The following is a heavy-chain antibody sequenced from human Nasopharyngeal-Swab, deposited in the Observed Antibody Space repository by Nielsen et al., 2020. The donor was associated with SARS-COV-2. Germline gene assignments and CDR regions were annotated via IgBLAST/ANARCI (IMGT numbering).Heavy chain of an antibody. J-gene: IGHJ3*02. CDR3: AKEEDDGILTGHALAFDI. CDR2: IRGSGGST. D-gene: IGHD3-9*01. CDR1: GIAFSSYV. V-gene: IGHV3-23*01. Sequence: GESLKISCAASGIAFSSYVISWVRQARGKGLEWVSSIRGSGGSTYHADSVKGRFTISSDNSTNTLYLQMNRLRAEDTAVYFCAKEEDDGILTGHALAFDIWGQGTMVTVSS.